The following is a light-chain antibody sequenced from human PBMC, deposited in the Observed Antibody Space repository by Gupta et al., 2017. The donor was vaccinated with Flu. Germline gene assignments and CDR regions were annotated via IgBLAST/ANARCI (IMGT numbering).Light chain of an antibody. CDR1: QSVSSN. Sequence: EIVMTQSPATLSVSPGERATLSCRASQSVSSNLAWYQQKPGQAPRLLIYGASTRATGIPARFSGSGSGTEFTLTISSLQSEDFAVYYCQQENNWPPVFGQGTKLDIK. CDR2: GAS. V-gene: IGKV3-15*01. J-gene: IGKJ2*01. CDR3: QQENNWPPV.